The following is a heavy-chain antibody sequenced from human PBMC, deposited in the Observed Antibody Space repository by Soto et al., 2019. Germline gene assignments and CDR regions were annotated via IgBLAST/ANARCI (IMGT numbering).Heavy chain of an antibody. V-gene: IGHV3-30*18. CDR1: GFTFSDYA. J-gene: IGHJ4*02. D-gene: IGHD6-19*01. Sequence: VQLVESGGGVVQPGRSLRLSCAASGFTFSDYAMHWVRQAPGKGLEWVAVVSHDGRNTHYADSVKGRFTISRDSSKNTVSLEMTRLRAVDTAVYYCAKGGRQWLFTSDFTHWGQGALVTVSS. CDR2: VSHDGRNT. CDR3: AKGGRQWLFTSDFTH.